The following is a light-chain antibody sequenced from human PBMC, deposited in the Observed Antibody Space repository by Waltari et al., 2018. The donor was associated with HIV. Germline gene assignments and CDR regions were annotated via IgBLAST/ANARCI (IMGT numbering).Light chain of an antibody. V-gene: IGLV2-8*01. Sequence: QSALTQPPSASGSPGQAVTISCTGTSSDVGGHSYVSWYQQHPGKAPKLIISEVTKRPSWVPDRFSGSKSGNTASLTVSGLQAEDEGDYFCSSYSGRNRSVIFGGGTRVTVL. CDR1: SSDVGGHSY. J-gene: IGLJ2*01. CDR2: EVT. CDR3: SSYSGRNRSVI.